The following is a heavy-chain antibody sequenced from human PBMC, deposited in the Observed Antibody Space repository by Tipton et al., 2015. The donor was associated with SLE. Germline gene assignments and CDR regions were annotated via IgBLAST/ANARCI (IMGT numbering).Heavy chain of an antibody. CDR2: IYYSGST. V-gene: IGHV4-59*01. D-gene: IGHD1-7*01. Sequence: LRLSCAASGFIFSSYWMSWVRQPPGKGLEWIGYIYYSGSTNYNPSLKSRVTISVDTSKNQFSLKLSSVTAADAAVYYCASGGARDLNYGHYYYYGMDVWGQGTTVTVSS. J-gene: IGHJ6*02. CDR3: ASGGARDLNYGHYYYYGMDV. CDR1: GFIFSSYW.